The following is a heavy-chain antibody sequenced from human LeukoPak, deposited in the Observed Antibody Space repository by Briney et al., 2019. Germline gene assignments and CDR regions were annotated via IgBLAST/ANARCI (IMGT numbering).Heavy chain of an antibody. Sequence: PGGSLRLSCAASGFTFSSYAMHWVRQAPGKGLEWVAIISNDGSNEYYADSVKGRFTISRDNSKNTLYLQMNSLRTEDTAVYYCASTIVGAKYYFDYWGQGTLVTVSS. J-gene: IGHJ4*02. CDR2: ISNDGSNE. V-gene: IGHV3-30-3*01. CDR1: GFTFSSYA. CDR3: ASTIVGAKYYFDY. D-gene: IGHD1-26*01.